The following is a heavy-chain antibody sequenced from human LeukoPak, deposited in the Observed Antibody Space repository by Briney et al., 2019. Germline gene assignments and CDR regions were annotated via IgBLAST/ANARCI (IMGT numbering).Heavy chain of an antibody. Sequence: SQTLSLTCTVSGGSISSGSYYWSWIGQPAGKGLEWIGRIYTSGSTNYNPSLKSRVTISVDTSKNQFSLKLSSVTAADTAVYYCARDYYDSSGYSTFDYWGQGTLVTVSS. J-gene: IGHJ4*02. CDR3: ARDYYDSSGYSTFDY. V-gene: IGHV4-61*02. D-gene: IGHD3-22*01. CDR1: GGSISSGSYY. CDR2: IYTSGST.